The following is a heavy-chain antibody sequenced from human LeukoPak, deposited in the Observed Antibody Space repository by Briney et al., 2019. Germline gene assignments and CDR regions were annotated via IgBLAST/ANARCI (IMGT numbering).Heavy chain of an antibody. Sequence: GGSLRLSCAASGFTFSSYAMSWVRQAPGKGLEWVSAISGSGGSTYYADSVKGRFTISRDNSKNTLYLQMNSRRAEDTAVYYCAKARCSGGSCYDDYWGQGTLVTVSS. CDR2: ISGSGGST. J-gene: IGHJ4*02. CDR3: AKARCSGGSCYDDY. V-gene: IGHV3-23*01. CDR1: GFTFSSYA. D-gene: IGHD2-15*01.